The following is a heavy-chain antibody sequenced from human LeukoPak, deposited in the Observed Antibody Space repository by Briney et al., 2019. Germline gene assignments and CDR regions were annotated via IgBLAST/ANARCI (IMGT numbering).Heavy chain of an antibody. CDR1: GFTFSSYG. Sequence: GGSLRLSCAASGFTFSSYGMHWVRQAPGKGLEWVAVIWYDGSNKYYADSVKGRYTISRDNSKNTLYLQMNSLRAEDTAVCYCARDWCSSTSCYMENWFDPWGQGTLVTVSS. CDR2: IWYDGSNK. CDR3: ARDWCSSTSCYMENWFDP. D-gene: IGHD2-2*02. J-gene: IGHJ5*02. V-gene: IGHV3-33*01.